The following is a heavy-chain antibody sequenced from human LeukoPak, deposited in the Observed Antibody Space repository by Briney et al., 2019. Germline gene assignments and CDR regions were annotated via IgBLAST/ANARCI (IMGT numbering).Heavy chain of an antibody. D-gene: IGHD5-24*01. CDR3: ARDRVEMATWYFDL. V-gene: IGHV4-34*01. J-gene: IGHJ2*01. Sequence: PSETLSLTCAVYGGSFSGYYWSWIRQPPGKGLEWIGEINHSGSTNYNPSLKSRVTISVDTSKNQFSLKLSSVTAADTAVYYCARDRVEMATWYFDLWDRGTLVTVSS. CDR2: INHSGST. CDR1: GGSFSGYY.